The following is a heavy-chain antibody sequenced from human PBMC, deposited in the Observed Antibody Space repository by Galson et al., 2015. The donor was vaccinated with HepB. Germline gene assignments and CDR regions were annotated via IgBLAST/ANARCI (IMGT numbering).Heavy chain of an antibody. D-gene: IGHD3-3*01. CDR2: ISAYNGNT. Sequence: SVKVSCKASGYTFTSYGISWVRQAPGQGLEWMGWISAYNGNTNYAQKLQGRVTMTTDTSTSTAYMELRSLRSDDTAVYYCAREWRITIFGVVITPFDYWGQGTLVTVSS. CDR3: AREWRITIFGVVITPFDY. J-gene: IGHJ4*02. CDR1: GYTFTSYG. V-gene: IGHV1-18*01.